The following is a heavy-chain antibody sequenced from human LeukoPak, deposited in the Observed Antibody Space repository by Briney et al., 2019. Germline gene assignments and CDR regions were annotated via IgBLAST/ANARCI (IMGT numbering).Heavy chain of an antibody. V-gene: IGHV1-2*02. CDR3: ARGGSGSYFSWLDP. J-gene: IGHJ5*02. CDR2: INPNSGGT. CDR1: GGTFSNYG. D-gene: IGHD3-10*01. Sequence: GSSVKVSCKTSGGTFSNYGINWVRQAPGQGLECMGWINPNSGGTNYAQKFQGRVTMTRDTSISTAYMELSRLRSDDTAVYYCARGGSGSYFSWLDPWGQGTLVTVSS.